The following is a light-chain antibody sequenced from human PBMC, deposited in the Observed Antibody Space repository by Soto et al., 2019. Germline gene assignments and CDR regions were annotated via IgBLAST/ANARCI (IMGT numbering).Light chain of an antibody. Sequence: DIQMTQSPSSLSASVGDRVTITCRASQSISSYLNWYQQKPGKAPKLLIYKASSLESGVPSRFSGSGSGTEFTLTISSLQTDDFATYYCQQYNSYSRTFGQGTKV. J-gene: IGKJ1*01. CDR2: KAS. CDR1: QSISSY. CDR3: QQYNSYSRT. V-gene: IGKV1-5*03.